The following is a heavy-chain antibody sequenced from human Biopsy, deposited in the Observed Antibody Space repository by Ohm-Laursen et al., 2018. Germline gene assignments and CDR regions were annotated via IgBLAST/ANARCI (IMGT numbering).Heavy chain of an antibody. CDR2: IFNCAKA. CDR3: ARGDYFDSNGYFWFAP. D-gene: IGHD3-22*01. J-gene: IGHJ5*02. V-gene: IGHV4-31*01. Sequence: TLSLTCTVSGGSISSGGSYWSWIRQRPGKGLVWIRYIFNCAKAYYNPSLKIPITISRDTSKNQFYLMLNSVTAADTDVYYCARGDYFDSNGYFWFAPWGQGTLVTVSS. CDR1: GGSISSGGSY.